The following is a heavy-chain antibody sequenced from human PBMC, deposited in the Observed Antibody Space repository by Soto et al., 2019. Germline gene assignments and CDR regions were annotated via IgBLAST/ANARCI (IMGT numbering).Heavy chain of an antibody. V-gene: IGHV1-2*02. CDR1: GYTFTDHY. D-gene: IGHD1-1*01. Sequence: QVQLVRSGAEVKEPGASVKVSCRTSGYTFTDHYINWVRQAPGQGPEYMGWIHPNSGDTKYTQRFQGRVTMTRDTSISTAYMELRRLTSDDTAVYYCARDLSRQSWKWFEPWGQGTLVTVSS. CDR2: IHPNSGDT. J-gene: IGHJ5*02. CDR3: ARDLSRQSWKWFEP.